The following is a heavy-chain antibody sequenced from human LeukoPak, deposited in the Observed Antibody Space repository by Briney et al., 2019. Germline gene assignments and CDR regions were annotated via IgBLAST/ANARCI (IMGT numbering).Heavy chain of an antibody. CDR2: IYHSGST. D-gene: IGHD3-3*01. J-gene: IGHJ6*03. Sequence: SETLSLTCTVSGASISDYYWSWIRQPPGKGLEWIGYIYHSGSTNYNPSLKSRVTISVDTSKNQFSLKLNSVTAADTAIYYCARDLHRVESGDYRATHYYYLDVWGKGTTVTVSS. CDR1: GASISDYY. V-gene: IGHV4-59*01. CDR3: ARDLHRVESGDYRATHYYYLDV.